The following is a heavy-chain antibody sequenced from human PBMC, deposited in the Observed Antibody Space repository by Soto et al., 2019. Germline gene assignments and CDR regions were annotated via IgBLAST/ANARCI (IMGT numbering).Heavy chain of an antibody. J-gene: IGHJ4*02. D-gene: IGHD6-13*01. Sequence: EVHLVESGGGLVQPGGSLRLSCAASGFTFSDYSMHWVRQAPGKGLEWVSYISSGSTTIYYADSVKGRFTISRDNAKNSLYLQMNSLRAEDTAVYYGATYSSSWYVWDYWGQGTLVTVSS. CDR3: ATYSSSWYVWDY. V-gene: IGHV3-48*01. CDR2: ISSGSTTI. CDR1: GFTFSDYS.